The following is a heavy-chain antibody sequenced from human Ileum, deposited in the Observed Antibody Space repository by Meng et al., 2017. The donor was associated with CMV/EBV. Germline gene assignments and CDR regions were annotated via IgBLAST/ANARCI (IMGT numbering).Heavy chain of an antibody. CDR2: IKPNSGGT. D-gene: IGHD4-17*01. CDR3: AKDRGVRYGDSPSAFHI. CDR1: GYTFTGYY. Sequence: ASVKVSCKASGYTFTGYYIHWVRQAPGQGLEWMGWIKPNSGGTHYPQRFQGRVTMTRDTSISTAYMELSGLKSDDTAVYYCAKDRGVRYGDSPSAFHIWGRGTMVTVSS. V-gene: IGHV1-2*02. J-gene: IGHJ3*02.